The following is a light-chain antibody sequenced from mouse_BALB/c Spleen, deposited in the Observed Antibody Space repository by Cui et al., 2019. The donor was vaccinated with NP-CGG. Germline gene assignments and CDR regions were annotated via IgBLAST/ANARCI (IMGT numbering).Light chain of an antibody. V-gene: IGLV1*01. J-gene: IGLJ1*01. CDR3: ALWYSNHWV. CDR2: GTN. CDR1: AGAVTTSNY. Sequence: VVTQVSALTTSPGETVTLTCRSSAGAVTTSNYANWVQEKPDHLFTGLIGGTNNRVPGVPARFSGSLIGDKAALTITGAQTEDEAIYFCALWYSNHWVFGGGTKLTVL.